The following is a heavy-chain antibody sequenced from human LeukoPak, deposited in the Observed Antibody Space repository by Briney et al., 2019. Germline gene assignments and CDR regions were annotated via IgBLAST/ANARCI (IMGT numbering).Heavy chain of an antibody. Sequence: GGSLRLSCAASGFTFSSYGMHWVRQAPGKGLEWVSVIYSGGATYYAASVQGRFTISRDDSKNTLYLQMNSLRVEDTAVYYCASGIAAVLFDYWGQGTLVTVSS. CDR3: ASGIAAVLFDY. CDR1: GFTFSSYG. J-gene: IGHJ4*02. D-gene: IGHD6-13*01. CDR2: IYSGGAT. V-gene: IGHV3-53*01.